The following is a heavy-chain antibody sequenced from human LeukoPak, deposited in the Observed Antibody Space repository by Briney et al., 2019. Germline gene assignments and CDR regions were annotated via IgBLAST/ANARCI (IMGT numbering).Heavy chain of an antibody. CDR1: GFTFSTYG. D-gene: IGHD3-10*01. CDR3: AREGYYGGFDI. J-gene: IGHJ3*02. CDR2: ISYDGSNK. Sequence: PGGSLRLSCAGSGFTFSTYGMHWVRQAPGKGLEWVAVISYDGSNKYYVDSVKGRFTISRDNAKNSLWLQMNSLRDEDTSVYYCAREGYYGGFDIWGQGTKVTVSS. V-gene: IGHV3-30*03.